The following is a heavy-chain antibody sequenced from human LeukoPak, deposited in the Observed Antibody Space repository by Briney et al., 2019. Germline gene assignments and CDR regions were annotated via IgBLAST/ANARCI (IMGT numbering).Heavy chain of an antibody. CDR1: GYTFTSYD. V-gene: IGHV1-8*01. CDR2: MNPNSGNT. D-gene: IGHD3-9*01. Sequence: ASVKVSCKASGYTFTSYDINWVRQDTGQGLEWMGWMNPNSGNTGYAQKFQGRVTITRNTSISTAYMELSSLRSEDTAVYYCARGITYYDILTGYFHGGAFDIWGQGTMVTVSS. CDR3: ARGITYYDILTGYFHGGAFDI. J-gene: IGHJ3*02.